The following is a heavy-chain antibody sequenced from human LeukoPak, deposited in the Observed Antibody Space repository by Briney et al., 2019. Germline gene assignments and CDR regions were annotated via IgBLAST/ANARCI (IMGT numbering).Heavy chain of an antibody. CDR2: ISGSGGST. CDR3: AGAGLDYGDLNWFDP. D-gene: IGHD4-17*01. Sequence: GGSLRLSCAASGFTFSSYAMSWVRQAPGKGLEWASAISGSGGSTYYADSVKGRFTISRDNSKNTLYLQMNSLRAEDTAVYYCAGAGLDYGDLNWFDPWGQGTLVTASS. CDR1: GFTFSSYA. J-gene: IGHJ5*02. V-gene: IGHV3-23*01.